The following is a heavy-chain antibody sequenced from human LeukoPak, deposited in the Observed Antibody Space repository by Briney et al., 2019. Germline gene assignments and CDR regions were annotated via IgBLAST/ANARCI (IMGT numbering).Heavy chain of an antibody. D-gene: IGHD6-13*01. J-gene: IGHJ3*02. CDR3: ARGGSSWGHDAFDI. CDR1: GYTFTGYY. Sequence: ASVKVSCKASGYTFTGYYMYWVRQAPGQGLEWMGWINPNSGGTNYAQKFQGWVTMTRDTSISTAYMELSRLRSDDTAVYYCARGGSSWGHDAFDIWGQGTMVTVSS. CDR2: INPNSGGT. V-gene: IGHV1-2*04.